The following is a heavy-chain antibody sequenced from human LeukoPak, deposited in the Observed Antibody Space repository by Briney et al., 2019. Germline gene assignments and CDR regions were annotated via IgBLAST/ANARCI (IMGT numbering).Heavy chain of an antibody. D-gene: IGHD1-26*01. CDR1: GSTVSSTY. Sequence: GGSLRLSCAASGSTVSSTYMSWVRQAPGKGLEWVSVIYSGGSTYYADSVKGRFTISRDNSKNTLYLQMNSLRPEDTAVYYCAKGRPVGDYWGQGTLVTVSS. V-gene: IGHV3-66*02. J-gene: IGHJ4*02. CDR2: IYSGGST. CDR3: AKGRPVGDY.